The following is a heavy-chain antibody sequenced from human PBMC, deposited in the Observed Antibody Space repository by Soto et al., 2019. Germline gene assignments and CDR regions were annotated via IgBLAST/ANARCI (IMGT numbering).Heavy chain of an antibody. Sequence: SVKVSCKASGGTFISYAISWVRQAPGQGLEWMGGIIPIFGTANYAQKFQGRVTITADESTSTAYMELSSLRSEDTAVYYCARRSSSAMYYFDYWGQGTLVTVSS. CDR3: ARRSSSAMYYFDY. V-gene: IGHV1-69*13. J-gene: IGHJ4*02. D-gene: IGHD6-6*01. CDR2: IIPIFGTA. CDR1: GGTFISYA.